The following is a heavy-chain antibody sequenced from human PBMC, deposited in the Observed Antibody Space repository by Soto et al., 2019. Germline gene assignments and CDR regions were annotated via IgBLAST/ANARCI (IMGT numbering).Heavy chain of an antibody. CDR3: AAGEASGRNLPPYCLDF. J-gene: IGHJ4*02. D-gene: IGHD2-21*01. CDR1: GGSMSNYY. CDR2: IHYSGST. V-gene: IGHV4-59*01. Sequence: PSETLSLTCTVSGGSMSNYYWTWIRQPPGKGLEWIGYIHYSGSTSFFPSYNPSLRSRVTISEDTSKNQFSLKLLSVTTADKAVYFCAAGEASGRNLPPYCLDFWGQGTLVTVSS.